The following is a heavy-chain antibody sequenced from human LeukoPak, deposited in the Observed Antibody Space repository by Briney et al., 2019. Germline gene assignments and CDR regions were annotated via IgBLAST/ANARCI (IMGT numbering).Heavy chain of an antibody. V-gene: IGHV4-39*07. Sequence: PSETLSLTCTVFGSSITSGTYYWSWIRQPPGKGLEWIGSIYYSGSTYYNPSLKSRVTISVDTSKNQFSLKLSSVTAADTAVYYCARDYYGSGSPMDVWGKGTTVTISS. CDR3: ARDYYGSGSPMDV. J-gene: IGHJ6*03. CDR2: IYYSGST. CDR1: GSSITSGTYY. D-gene: IGHD3-10*01.